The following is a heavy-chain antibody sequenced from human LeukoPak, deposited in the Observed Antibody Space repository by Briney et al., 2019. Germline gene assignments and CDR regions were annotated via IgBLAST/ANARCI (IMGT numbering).Heavy chain of an antibody. V-gene: IGHV3-33*06. J-gene: IGHJ4*02. D-gene: IGHD2-8*01. Sequence: GGSLRLSCAASGPSPNNNAVHWGRQAPGKGQGMVAVIWHDGRNTSYADLLKDRFPISIDFSKDTVYLQMNSLTVEDTADDYCAKAGERRYAEAFDYWGQGTLVTVSS. CDR1: GPSPNNNA. CDR2: IWHDGRNT. CDR3: AKAGERRYAEAFDY.